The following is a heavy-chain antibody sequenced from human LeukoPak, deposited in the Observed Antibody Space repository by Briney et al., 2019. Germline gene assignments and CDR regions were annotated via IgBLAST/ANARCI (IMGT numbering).Heavy chain of an antibody. CDR2: TYYRSKWYN. J-gene: IGHJ3*02. CDR3: ARAPPDRYGGAAADNAIDI. CDR1: GDSVSSNSAA. Sequence: SQTLSLTCAISGDSVSSNSAAWNWIRQSPSGGLEWLGRTYYRSKWYNDYAVSVKSRITINPDTSKNQFSLKLSSVTAADTAVYYCARAPPDRYGGAAADNAIDIWGQGTMVTVSS. V-gene: IGHV6-1*01. D-gene: IGHD6-13*01.